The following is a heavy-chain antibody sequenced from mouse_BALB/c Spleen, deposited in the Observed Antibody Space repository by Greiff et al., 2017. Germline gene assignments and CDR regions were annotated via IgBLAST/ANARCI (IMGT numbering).Heavy chain of an antibody. CDR3: AGYPPMDY. J-gene: IGHJ4*01. Sequence: EVKVVESGGGLVQPGGSRKLSCAASGFTFSSFGMHWVRQAPEKGLEWVAYISSGSSTIYYADTVKGRFTISRDNPKNTLFLQMTSLRSEDTAMYYCAGYPPMDYWGQGTSVTVSS. CDR1: GFTFSSFG. V-gene: IGHV5-17*02. CDR2: ISSGSSTI.